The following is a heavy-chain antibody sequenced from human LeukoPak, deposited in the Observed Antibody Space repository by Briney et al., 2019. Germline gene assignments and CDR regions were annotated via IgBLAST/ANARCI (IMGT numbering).Heavy chain of an antibody. D-gene: IGHD6-25*01. V-gene: IGHV3-23*01. CDR1: GFTFSTYA. J-gene: IGHJ4*02. CDR3: AKDLTAATISYFDY. Sequence: GGSLRLSCEASGFTFSTYAMSWVRQAPGKGLEWVSTITGSGGTTYYADSVKGRFSISRDNSKNTLYVQMNSLRAEDTAVYYCAKDLTAATISYFDYWGQGTLVTVSS. CDR2: ITGSGGTT.